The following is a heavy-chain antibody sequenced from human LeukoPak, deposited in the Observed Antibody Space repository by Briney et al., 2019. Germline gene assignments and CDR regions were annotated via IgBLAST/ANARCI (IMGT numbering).Heavy chain of an antibody. J-gene: IGHJ5*02. D-gene: IGHD3-10*01. CDR2: INHSEST. CDR1: GGSLSGYY. CDR3: ARVREITMVRGGVDP. V-gene: IGHV4-34*01. Sequence: SETLSLTCAVYGGSLSGYYWSWIRQPPGKGLEWIGEINHSESTNYNPSLKSRVTISVDKSKNQFSLKLSSVTAADTAVYYCARVREITMVRGGVDPWGQGTLVTVSS.